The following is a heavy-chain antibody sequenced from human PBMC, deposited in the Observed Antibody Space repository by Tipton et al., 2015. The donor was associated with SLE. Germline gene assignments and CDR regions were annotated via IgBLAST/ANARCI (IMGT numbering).Heavy chain of an antibody. J-gene: IGHJ3*02. V-gene: IGHV3-11*01. CDR1: GFTFTTYD. D-gene: IGHD3-3*01. Sequence: SLRLSCAASGFTFTTYDMSWVRQAPGMGLEWVSGISSTGGSTFYADSVKGRFTISRDNVKRSLFLQMDSLRAEDTAVYYCAGAPEGFGVAEMGACDIWGQGTMVTVSS. CDR2: ISSTGGST. CDR3: AGAPEGFGVAEMGACDI.